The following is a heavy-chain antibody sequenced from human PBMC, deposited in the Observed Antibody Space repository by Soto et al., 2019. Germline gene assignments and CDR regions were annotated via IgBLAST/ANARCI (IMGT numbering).Heavy chain of an antibody. D-gene: IGHD2-15*01. CDR3: ARHHRYCSGPPCYPTVDY. J-gene: IGHJ4*02. CDR2: ISGRGGYA. Sequence: WGSLRLSCASRQITFSSGAMSRVRRAPGKGLEWVSAISGRGGYAHYAESVKRRFTNSRDNSKHTLYLQMNSLRAEDTAVYYCARHHRYCSGPPCYPTVDYWGQGTLVTLSS. V-gene: IGHV3-23*01. CDR1: QITFSSGA.